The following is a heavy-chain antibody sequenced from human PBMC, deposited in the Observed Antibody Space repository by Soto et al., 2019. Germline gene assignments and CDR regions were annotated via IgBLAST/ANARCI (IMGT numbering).Heavy chain of an antibody. J-gene: IGHJ6*02. CDR1: GGPMNNYY. CDR2: MGYNGFT. D-gene: IGHD3-10*01. V-gene: IGHV4-59*08. CDR3: ARQGFGELHGLVDV. Sequence: QVQLQESGPGLVKPSETLSLTCTISGGPMNNYYCSWFRQPRGQGLEWIGYMGYNGFTRYNPSLRSRVAISLATPKHQFSLTLSSVTAADTALYYCARQGFGELHGLVDVWGQGITVTVSS.